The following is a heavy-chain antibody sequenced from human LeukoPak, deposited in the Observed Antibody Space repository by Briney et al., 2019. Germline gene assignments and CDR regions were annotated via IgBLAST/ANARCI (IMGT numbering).Heavy chain of an antibody. CDR1: GFTFSDYT. Sequence: GGSLRLSCTASGFTFSDYTMNWVRQAPGKGLEWVSAIGHSGLATYYADSVEGRFTISRDNSKNTVYLQMDTLRADDTAVYYCAKDRSSNGIYTWFDPWGQGTLVTVSS. D-gene: IGHD1-26*01. J-gene: IGHJ5*02. V-gene: IGHV3-23*01. CDR2: IGHSGLAT. CDR3: AKDRSSNGIYTWFDP.